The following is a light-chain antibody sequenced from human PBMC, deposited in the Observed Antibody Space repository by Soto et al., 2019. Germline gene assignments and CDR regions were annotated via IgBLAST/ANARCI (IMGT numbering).Light chain of an antibody. V-gene: IGLV2-11*01. Sequence: QSVLTQPRSVSGSAGQSVTISCTGTSSDVGGYNYVSWYQEQPGKAPKLMIYDVSKRPSGVPDRFSGSKSGNTASLTISGLQAEDEADYYCCPYAGSYSYVFGTGTKVTVL. CDR2: DVS. CDR1: SSDVGGYNY. CDR3: CPYAGSYSYV. J-gene: IGLJ1*01.